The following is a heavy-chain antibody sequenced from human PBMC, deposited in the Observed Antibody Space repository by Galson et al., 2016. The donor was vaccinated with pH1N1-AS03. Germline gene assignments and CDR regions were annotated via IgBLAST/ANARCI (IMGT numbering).Heavy chain of an antibody. J-gene: IGHJ6*02. CDR1: GFTFRSFG. Sequence: SLRLSCAASGFTFRSFGMHWVRQAPGKGLEWVAVIWYDGSKEEYADSVKGRFTISRDNSKNTLFLQMKSLGVEDTAVYYCARPAHDFGRPYHMDVWGQGTTVTDSS. CDR2: IWYDGSKE. CDR3: ARPAHDFGRPYHMDV. D-gene: IGHD3/OR15-3a*01. V-gene: IGHV3-33*01.